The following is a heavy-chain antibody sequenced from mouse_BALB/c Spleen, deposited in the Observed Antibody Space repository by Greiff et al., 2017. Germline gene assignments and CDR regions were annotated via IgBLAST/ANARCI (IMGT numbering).Heavy chain of an antibody. CDR2: ISNGGGST. V-gene: IGHV5-12-2*01. J-gene: IGHJ4*01. Sequence: EVQGVESGGGLVQPGGSLKLSCAASGFTFSSYTMSWVRQTPEKRLEWVAYISNGGGSTYYPDTVKGRFTISRDNAKNTLYLQMSSLKSEDTAMYYCANIYYGGDYYAMDYWGQGTSVTVSS. CDR1: GFTFSSYT. CDR3: ANIYYGGDYYAMDY. D-gene: IGHD2-1*01.